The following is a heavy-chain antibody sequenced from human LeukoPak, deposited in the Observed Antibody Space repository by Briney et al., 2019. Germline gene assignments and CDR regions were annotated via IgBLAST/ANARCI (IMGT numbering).Heavy chain of an antibody. Sequence: GGSLRLSCAASGFTFSSYWMHWVRQAPGKGLVWVSRISTDGSSTSYADSVKGRFTISRDNAKNTLYLQMNSLRAEDTAVYYCVRRYSSSPDPPWDAFDIWGQGTMVTVSS. CDR2: ISTDGSST. D-gene: IGHD6-6*01. J-gene: IGHJ3*02. CDR3: VRRYSSSPDPPWDAFDI. V-gene: IGHV3-74*01. CDR1: GFTFSSYW.